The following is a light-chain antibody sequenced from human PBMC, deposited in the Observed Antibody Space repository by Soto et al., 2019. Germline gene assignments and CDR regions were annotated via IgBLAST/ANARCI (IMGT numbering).Light chain of an antibody. V-gene: IGKV1-27*01. J-gene: IGKJ3*01. CDR3: QKYDRAPFT. CDR2: GAS. Sequence: VQMTQSPSSVSAYIGDRVTITCRASQGISNYLAWYQQKPGRLPKLLLFGASTLQSGVPARFSGSGSGTLFTLTINGLLPEDVATYYCQKYDRAPFTFGPGTKVDI. CDR1: QGISNY.